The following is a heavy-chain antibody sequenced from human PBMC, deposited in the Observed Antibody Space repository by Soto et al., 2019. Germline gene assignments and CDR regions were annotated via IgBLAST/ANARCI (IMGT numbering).Heavy chain of an antibody. D-gene: IGHD6-25*01. CDR3: ARSPAGALYYGMDV. V-gene: IGHV1-2*04. CDR2: INPNSGGT. Sequence: GASVKVSCKASGYTFTGYYMHWVRQAPGQGLEWMGWINPNSGGTNYAQKFQGWVTMTRDTSISTAYMELSRLRSDDTAVYYCARSPAGALYYGMDVWGQGTTVTVSS. J-gene: IGHJ6*02. CDR1: GYTFTGYY.